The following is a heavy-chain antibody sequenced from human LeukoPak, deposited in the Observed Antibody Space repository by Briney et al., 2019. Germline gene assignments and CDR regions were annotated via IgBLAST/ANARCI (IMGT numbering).Heavy chain of an antibody. J-gene: IGHJ5*02. Sequence: SETLSLTCTVSGGSISNYYWSWIRQPPGKGLEWIGYISYSGNTNYNPSLKSRVTISVDTSKNQFSLKLSSVTAADTAVYYCARGRTYRSSSWFDPWGQGTLATVSS. D-gene: IGHD6-6*01. V-gene: IGHV4-59*01. CDR2: ISYSGNT. CDR3: ARGRTYRSSSWFDP. CDR1: GGSISNYY.